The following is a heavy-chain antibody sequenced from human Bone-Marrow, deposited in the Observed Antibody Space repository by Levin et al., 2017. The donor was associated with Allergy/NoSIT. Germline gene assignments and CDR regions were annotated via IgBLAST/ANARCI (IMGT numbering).Heavy chain of an antibody. CDR1: GGSVSSGSYY. Sequence: SETLSLTCIVSGGSVSSGSYYWSWIRQPPGKGLEWIGYIFYSGSTNYNPSLKSRVTISLDTSKNQFSLSLSSVTAAHPAVYYGARDDCGNNGSGNYYGMDVWGQGTTVTVSS. J-gene: IGHJ6*02. V-gene: IGHV4-61*01. CDR3: ARDDCGNNGSGNYYGMDV. D-gene: IGHD3-10*01. CDR2: IFYSGST.